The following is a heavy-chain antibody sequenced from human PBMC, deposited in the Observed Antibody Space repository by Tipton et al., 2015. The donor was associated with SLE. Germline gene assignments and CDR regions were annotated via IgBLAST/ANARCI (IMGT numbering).Heavy chain of an antibody. J-gene: IGHJ4*02. CDR3: ARQPIAAAGTSNYSDY. V-gene: IGHV4-59*08. CDR2: IYYSGST. D-gene: IGHD6-13*01. CDR1: GGSISSYY. Sequence: TLSLTCTVSGGSISSYYWSWIRQPPGKGLEWIGYIYYSGSTNYNPSLKSRVTISVDTSKNQFSLKLSSVTAADTAVYYCARQPIAAAGTSNYSDYWGQGTLVTVSS.